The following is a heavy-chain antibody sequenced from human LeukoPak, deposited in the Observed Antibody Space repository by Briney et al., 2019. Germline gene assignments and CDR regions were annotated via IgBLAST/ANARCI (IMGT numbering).Heavy chain of an antibody. D-gene: IGHD2-15*01. CDR1: GYTFTSYG. CDR2: ISTDNGHT. CDR3: ARDWYCSGGICHNCFDP. J-gene: IGHJ5*02. V-gene: IGHV1-18*01. Sequence: GASVKVSCKASGYTFTSYGISWVRQATGQGLEWMGWISTDNGHTNYAQNLQDRVTMTTDTSTSTAYMELRSLRSDDTAVYYCARDWYCSGGICHNCFDPWGQGTLVTVSS.